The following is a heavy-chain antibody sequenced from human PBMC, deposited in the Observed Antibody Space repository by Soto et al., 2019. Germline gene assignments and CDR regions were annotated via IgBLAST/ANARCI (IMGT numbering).Heavy chain of an antibody. CDR1: GGSISSYY. CDR2: IYNSGST. CDR3: ARTTYYDFWSGSSSVFDY. V-gene: IGHV4-59*01. D-gene: IGHD3-3*01. J-gene: IGHJ4*02. Sequence: QVQLQESGPGLVKPSETLSLTCSVSGGSISSYYWSWIRQPPGKGLEWIGYIYNSGSTNYNPSLKSRVTISVDTSKTQFSLKLSSVTAADTAVYYCARTTYYDFWSGSSSVFDYWGQGTLVTVSS.